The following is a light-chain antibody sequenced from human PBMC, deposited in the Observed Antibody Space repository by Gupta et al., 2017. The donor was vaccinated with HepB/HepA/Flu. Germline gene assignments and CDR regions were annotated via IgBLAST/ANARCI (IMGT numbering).Light chain of an antibody. CDR3: QQRSNWPLT. J-gene: IGKJ4*01. CDR2: VTS. Sequence: AWYQQRPGQAPRLLVYVTSNRATGIPARFSGSGSGTDFTLTISSLEPEDFAVYYCQQRSNWPLTFGGGTKVEIQ. V-gene: IGKV3-11*01.